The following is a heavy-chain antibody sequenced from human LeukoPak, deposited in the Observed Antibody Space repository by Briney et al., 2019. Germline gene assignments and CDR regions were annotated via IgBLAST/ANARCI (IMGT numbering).Heavy chain of an antibody. CDR1: GFSFSSYA. Sequence: GGSLRLPCVAPGFSFSSYAMRWVRAAPGKGLERVAVISYDGSNKYYADSVKVRFTISRDNSNNTLYLQMYSLRAEDTAVYYCARDGEGDFWSGYYTTVDYFDYWGQGTLVTVSS. CDR2: ISYDGSNK. J-gene: IGHJ4*02. CDR3: ARDGEGDFWSGYYTTVDYFDY. V-gene: IGHV3-30*01. D-gene: IGHD3-3*01.